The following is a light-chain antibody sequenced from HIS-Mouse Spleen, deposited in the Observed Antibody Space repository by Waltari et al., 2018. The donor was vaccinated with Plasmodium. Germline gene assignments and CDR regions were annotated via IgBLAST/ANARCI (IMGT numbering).Light chain of an antibody. Sequence: QSALTQPASVSGSPGQSITISCTGTSSAVGGYNYFSLYQQHPGKAPKLMIYEVSNRPSGVSNRFSGSKSGNTASLTISGLQAEDEADYYCSSYTSSSTPWVFGGGTKLTVL. CDR2: EVS. J-gene: IGLJ3*02. CDR3: SSYTSSSTPWV. CDR1: SSAVGGYNY. V-gene: IGLV2-14*01.